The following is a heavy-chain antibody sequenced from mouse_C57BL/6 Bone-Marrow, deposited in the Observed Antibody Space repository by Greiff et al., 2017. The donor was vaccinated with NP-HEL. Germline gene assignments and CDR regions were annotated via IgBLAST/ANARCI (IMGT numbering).Heavy chain of an antibody. CDR2: SRNKANDYTT. D-gene: IGHD2-5*01. Sequence: EVMLVESGGGLVQSGRSLRLSCATSGFTFSDFYMEWVRQAPGKGLEWIAASRNKANDYTTEYSASVKGRFIVSRDTSQSILYLQMNALRAEDTAIYYCARDYSNYVGAMDYWGQGTSVTVSS. J-gene: IGHJ4*01. CDR3: ARDYSNYVGAMDY. CDR1: GFTFSDFY. V-gene: IGHV7-1*01.